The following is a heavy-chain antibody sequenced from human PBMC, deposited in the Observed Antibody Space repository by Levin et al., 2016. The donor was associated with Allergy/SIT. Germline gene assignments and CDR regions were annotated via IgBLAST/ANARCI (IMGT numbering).Heavy chain of an antibody. V-gene: IGHV3-23*01. Sequence: GGSLRLSCAASGFTFSSYAMSWLRQAPGKGLEWVSTIGASGASTNYADSVKGRFTISRDNSNNILYLRLNSLRVEDTAFYYCARYPGGSFDYWGQGTLVTVSS. CDR3: ARYPGGSFDY. J-gene: IGHJ4*02. D-gene: IGHD2-15*01. CDR2: IGASGAST. CDR1: GFTFSSYA.